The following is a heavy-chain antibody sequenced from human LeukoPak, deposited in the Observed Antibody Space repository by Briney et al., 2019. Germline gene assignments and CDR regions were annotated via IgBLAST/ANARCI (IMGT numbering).Heavy chain of an antibody. CDR2: INPNNGGS. CDR3: SSAIKAIPTADDDFDI. J-gene: IGHJ3*02. D-gene: IGHD2-2*01. Sequence: ASVKVSCKTSGYTFTDYYLHWVRQAPGQGLQWMGWINPNNGGSNSAQKFQGGVTMTRDTSISTAYMELTGLRSDDTAVYYCSSAIKAIPTADDDFDIWGQGTMVTVSS. V-gene: IGHV1-2*02. CDR1: GYTFTDYY.